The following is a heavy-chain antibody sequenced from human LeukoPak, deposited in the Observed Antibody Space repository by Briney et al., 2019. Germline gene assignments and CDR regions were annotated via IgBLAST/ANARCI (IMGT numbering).Heavy chain of an antibody. CDR2: IYTRGST. V-gene: IGHV4-4*09. Sequence: SETLSLTCTVSGGSISSYYWSWIRQPPGKGLEWIGYIYTRGSTNYNPSLKSRVTISVDTPKTQFSLKLSSVTAADTAVYYCARRSQVGATAVWFDPWGQGTLVTVSS. CDR3: ARRSQVGATAVWFDP. CDR1: GGSISSYY. D-gene: IGHD1-26*01. J-gene: IGHJ5*02.